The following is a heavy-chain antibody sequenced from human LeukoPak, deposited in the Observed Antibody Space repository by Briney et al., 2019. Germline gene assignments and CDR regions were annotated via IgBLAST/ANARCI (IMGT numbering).Heavy chain of an antibody. D-gene: IGHD3-22*01. CDR3: AIFFTYYYDSSGLDY. Sequence: ASVKVSCKASGYTFTSYGISWVRQAPGQGLEWMGRISAYNGNTNYAQKLQGRVTMTTDTSTSTAYMELRSLRSDDTAVYYCAIFFTYYYDSSGLDYWGQGTLVTVSS. V-gene: IGHV1-18*01. J-gene: IGHJ4*02. CDR1: GYTFTSYG. CDR2: ISAYNGNT.